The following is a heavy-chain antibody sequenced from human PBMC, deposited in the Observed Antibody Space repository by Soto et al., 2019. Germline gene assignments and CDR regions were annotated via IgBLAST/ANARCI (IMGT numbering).Heavy chain of an antibody. CDR2: ISPSSSSI. J-gene: IGHJ4*02. CDR3: ARVAYYYDSSGYFY. CDR1: GFTFSSYS. Sequence: EVQLVESGGGLVQPGGSLRLPCAASGFTFSSYSMHWVRQAPGKGLEWVSYISPSSSSIYYADSVKGRFTISRDNAKNSLYLQMNSLRAEDTAVYYCARVAYYYDSSGYFYWGQGTLVTVSS. V-gene: IGHV3-48*01. D-gene: IGHD3-22*01.